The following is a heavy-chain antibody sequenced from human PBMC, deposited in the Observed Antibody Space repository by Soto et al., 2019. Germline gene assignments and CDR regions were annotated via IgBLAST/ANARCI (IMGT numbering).Heavy chain of an antibody. CDR3: AAVLATVDPYYFDY. D-gene: IGHD2-15*01. CDR1: GFTFTSSA. J-gene: IGHJ4*02. Sequence: SVKVSCKASGFTFTSSAMQWVRQARGQRLEWIGWIVVGSGNTNYAQKLQERVTITRDMSTSTAYMELSSLRSEDTAVYYCAAVLATVDPYYFDYWGQGTLVTVSS. CDR2: IVVGSGNT. V-gene: IGHV1-58*02.